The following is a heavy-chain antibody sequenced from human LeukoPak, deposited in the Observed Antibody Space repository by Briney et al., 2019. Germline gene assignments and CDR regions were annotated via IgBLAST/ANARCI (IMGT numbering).Heavy chain of an antibody. Sequence: PGRSLRLSCAASGFTFSSYGMHWVRQAPAKGLEWVAIISYDGSNKYYADSVKGRFTISSDNSKNTLYLQMNSLRAEDTAVYYCAKSTTVTQRGYFDYWGQGTLVTVSS. CDR3: AKSTTVTQRGYFDY. D-gene: IGHD4-17*01. J-gene: IGHJ4*02. CDR2: ISYDGSNK. CDR1: GFTFSSYG. V-gene: IGHV3-30*18.